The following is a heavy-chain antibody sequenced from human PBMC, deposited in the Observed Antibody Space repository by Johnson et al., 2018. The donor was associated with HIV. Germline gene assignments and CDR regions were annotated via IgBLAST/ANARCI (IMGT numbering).Heavy chain of an antibody. CDR2: ISYDGSNK. CDR1: GFTFSSYA. Sequence: QVQLVESGGGVVQPGRSLRLSCAASGFTFSSYAMHWVRHAPGKGLEWVAVISYDGSNKYYADSVKGRFTISRDNSKNPLYLQMNSLRAEDTAVYYWAKDCVGVWWSRAFDIWGQGTMVTVSS. V-gene: IGHV3-30-3*01. J-gene: IGHJ3*02. CDR3: AKDCVGVWWSRAFDI. D-gene: IGHD2-21*01.